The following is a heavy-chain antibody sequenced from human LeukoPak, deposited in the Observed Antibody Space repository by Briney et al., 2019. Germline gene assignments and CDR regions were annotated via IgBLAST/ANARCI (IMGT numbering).Heavy chain of an antibody. CDR2: IKQGGSER. Sequence: GGSLRLSCAASGFTFSSFAMSWVRQSPTKGLEWVANIKQGGSERYYVDSVKGRFTISRDNAKNSLSLQMNNLRVEDTAVYYCARAGSHWHYVYWGQGTVVTVSS. J-gene: IGHJ4*02. D-gene: IGHD3-10*01. CDR3: ARAGSHWHYVY. V-gene: IGHV3-7*01. CDR1: GFTFSSFA.